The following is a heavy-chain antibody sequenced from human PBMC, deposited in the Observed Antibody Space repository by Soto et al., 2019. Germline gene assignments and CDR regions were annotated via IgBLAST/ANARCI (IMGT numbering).Heavy chain of an antibody. CDR1: GFGFSTHA. Sequence: EVQLLESGGALVQPGGSLRLSCAASGFGFSTHALSWVRQAPGKGLEWLSSIKNPGITTHYADSVKGRFTISRENFRNTLHLQMTSLRVDDTAVYYCAKGCDYGDTKHRDHWGQGTLVTVSS. CDR3: AKGCDYGDTKHRDH. J-gene: IGHJ4*02. CDR2: IKNPGITT. D-gene: IGHD4-17*01. V-gene: IGHV3-23*01.